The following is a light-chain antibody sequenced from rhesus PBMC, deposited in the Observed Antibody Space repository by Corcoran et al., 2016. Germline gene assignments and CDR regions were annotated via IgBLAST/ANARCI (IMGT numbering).Light chain of an antibody. CDR1: QGISSG. J-gene: IGKJ2*01. CDR2: YAS. V-gene: IGKV1-19*01. CDR3: LQYDCLPHS. Sequence: DIQMTQSPSSLSASVGDKVTITCHASQGISSGLAWYQQKPGKAPKPLIYYASSLQSGVPSRVSGNGSRTAYTLTLRSLQPGDFSTYYFLQYDCLPHSFGQETKVEIK.